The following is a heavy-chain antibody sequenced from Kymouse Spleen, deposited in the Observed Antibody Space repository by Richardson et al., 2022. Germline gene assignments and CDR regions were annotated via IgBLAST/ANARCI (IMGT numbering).Heavy chain of an antibody. CDR1: GFTFSSYG. D-gene: IGHD1-1*01,IGHD2-2*02,IGHD6-13*01. V-gene: IGHV3-30*18. CDR3: AKGGTEYFQH. Sequence: QVQLVESGGGVVQPGRSLRLSCAASGFTFSSYGMHWVRQAPGKGLEWVAVISYDGSNKYYADSVKGRFTISRDNSKNTLYLQMNSLRAEDTAVYYCAKGGTEYFQHWGQGTLVTVSS. J-gene: IGHJ1*01. CDR2: ISYDGSNK.